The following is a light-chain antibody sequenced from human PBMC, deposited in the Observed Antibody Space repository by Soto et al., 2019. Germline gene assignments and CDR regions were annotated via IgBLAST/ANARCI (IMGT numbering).Light chain of an antibody. CDR2: AAS. V-gene: IGKV1-39*01. CDR3: QQTYSVPAT. Sequence: DIQMTQSPSSLSASVGDRVTITCRTTQSIRNYLNWYQQKPGKAPKLLIYAASGLQSGVPSRFSASGSGTDFTLTISSLQTEDFAAYYCQQTYSVPATFGQGTKVE. CDR1: QSIRNY. J-gene: IGKJ1*01.